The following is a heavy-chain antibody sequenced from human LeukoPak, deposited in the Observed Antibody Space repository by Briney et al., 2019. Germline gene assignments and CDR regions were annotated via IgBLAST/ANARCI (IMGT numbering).Heavy chain of an antibody. CDR2: IIPIFGTA. CDR3: ATDRGSYRIDAFDI. CDR1: GGTFSSYA. D-gene: IGHD1-26*01. V-gene: IGHV1-69*06. J-gene: IGHJ3*02. Sequence: ASVKVSCKASGGTFSSYAISWVRQAPGQGLEWMGGIIPIFGTANYAQKFQGRVTITADKSTSTAYMELSSLRSEDTAVYYCATDRGSYRIDAFDIWGQGTMVTVSS.